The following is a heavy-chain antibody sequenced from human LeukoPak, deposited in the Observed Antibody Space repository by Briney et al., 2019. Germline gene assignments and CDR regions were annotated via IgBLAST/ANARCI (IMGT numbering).Heavy chain of an antibody. Sequence: GRSLRLSCAASGFTFSSYGMHWVRQAPGKGLECVAVIWYDGSNKYYADSVKGRFTISRDNSKNTLYLQMNSLRAEDTAVYYCARGCRSGTSCYDAAFDIWGQGTMVTVSS. CDR3: ARGCRSGTSCYDAAFDI. J-gene: IGHJ3*02. CDR1: GFTFSSYG. V-gene: IGHV3-33*01. D-gene: IGHD2-2*01. CDR2: IWYDGSNK.